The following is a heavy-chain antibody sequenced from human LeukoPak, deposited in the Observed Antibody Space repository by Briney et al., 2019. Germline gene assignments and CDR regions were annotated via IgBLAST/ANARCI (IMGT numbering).Heavy chain of an antibody. V-gene: IGHV4-59*01. Sequence: AESLSLTWTVSGGAISGYYCRWVRLPPGRWLEWNGYIIYSGTTNYNPPLKSRVTISVHPSKKRFYQKLSSVTAADTAVYYCARTNQIDETAFDIWGEGTMLSVSS. D-gene: IGHD1-14*01. CDR1: GGAISGYY. J-gene: IGHJ3*02. CDR2: IIYSGTT. CDR3: ARTNQIDETAFDI.